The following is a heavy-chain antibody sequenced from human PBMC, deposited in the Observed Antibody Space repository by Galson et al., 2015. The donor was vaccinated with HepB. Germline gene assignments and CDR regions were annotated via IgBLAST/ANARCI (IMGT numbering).Heavy chain of an antibody. CDR3: ARHNPVTTNAFDI. CDR1: GFTLSTYW. D-gene: IGHD4-17*01. V-gene: IGHV3-7*01. Sequence: SLRLSCAASGFTLSTYWMSWVRQAPGKGLEWVANIKQDGSEKYYVDSVKGRFIISRDNAKNSLYLQMNSLRAEDTAVYYCARHNPVTTNAFDIWGQGTMVTVSS. J-gene: IGHJ3*02. CDR2: IKQDGSEK.